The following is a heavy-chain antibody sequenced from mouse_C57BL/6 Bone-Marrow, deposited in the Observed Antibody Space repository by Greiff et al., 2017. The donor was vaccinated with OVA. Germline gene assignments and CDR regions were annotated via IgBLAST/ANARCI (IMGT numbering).Heavy chain of an antibody. V-gene: IGHV14-4*01. Sequence: VHVKQSGAELVRPGASVKLSCTASGFNIKDDYMHWVKQRPEQGLEWIGWIDPENGDTEYASKFQGKATITADKSSNTAYLQLSSLTSEDTAVYYCTTGLTGVTTWEDYWGQGTTLTVSS. CDR2: IDPENGDT. D-gene: IGHD2-12*01. CDR1: GFNIKDDY. J-gene: IGHJ2*01. CDR3: TTGLTGVTTWEDY.